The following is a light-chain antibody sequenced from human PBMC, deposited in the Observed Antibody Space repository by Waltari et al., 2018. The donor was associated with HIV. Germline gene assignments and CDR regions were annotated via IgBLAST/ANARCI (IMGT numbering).Light chain of an antibody. CDR1: QGLFYSSNNKDS. Sequence: DIVMTQSPDSLAVSLGERATIKCKSSQGLFYSSNNKDSLAWYQHKPGQPPKLLVYLASTRDSGVPDRFSGSGSGTDFTLTINNLQAEDVAVYYCHQYYSVPFSFGGGTRVEIK. V-gene: IGKV4-1*01. J-gene: IGKJ4*01. CDR3: HQYYSVPFS. CDR2: LAS.